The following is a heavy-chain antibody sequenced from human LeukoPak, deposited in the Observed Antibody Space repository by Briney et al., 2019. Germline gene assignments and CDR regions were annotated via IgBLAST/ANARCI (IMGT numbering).Heavy chain of an antibody. CDR3: ATYSGSHRDYFDC. J-gene: IGHJ4*02. D-gene: IGHD1-26*01. CDR1: VGTFSSYT. V-gene: IGHV1-69*02. Sequence: ASVNVSRKPSVGTFSSYTISWVRQAPGQGLEWMGRIIPILGIANYAQKFQGRVTITADKSTRTAYMELSSLSSEDTAVYCCATYSGSHRDYFDCWGQGTLVTVSS. CDR2: IIPILGIA.